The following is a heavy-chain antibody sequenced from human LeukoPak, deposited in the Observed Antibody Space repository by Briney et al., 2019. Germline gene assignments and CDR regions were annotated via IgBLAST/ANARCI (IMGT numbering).Heavy chain of an antibody. J-gene: IGHJ4*02. CDR3: TRVGYIDEGVDY. CDR1: GFTFSSYA. CDR2: IKQDGSKK. D-gene: IGHD5-24*01. Sequence: GGSLRLSCAASGFTFSSYAMSWVRQAPGKGLEWVANIKQDGSKKSYVDSVKGRFTISRDNAKNSLYLQMNSLRAEDTAIYYCTRVGYIDEGVDYWGQGTLVTVSS. V-gene: IGHV3-7*04.